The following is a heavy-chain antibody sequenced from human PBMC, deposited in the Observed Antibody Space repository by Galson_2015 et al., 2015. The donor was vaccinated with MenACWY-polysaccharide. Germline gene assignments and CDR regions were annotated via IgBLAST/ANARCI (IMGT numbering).Heavy chain of an antibody. J-gene: IGHJ4*02. D-gene: IGHD4-11*01. CDR3: AKDIRIVYSNYQFDS. V-gene: IGHV3-23*01. Sequence: SLRLSCAASGFIFNNYDMSWVRQAPGKGLEWVSGVSGTGHSTYYADSVKGRFTISRDSSKNTLYLEMKSRRAEDTATYYCAKDIRIVYSNYQFDSWGQGTLVTVSS. CDR2: VSGTGHST. CDR1: GFIFNNYD.